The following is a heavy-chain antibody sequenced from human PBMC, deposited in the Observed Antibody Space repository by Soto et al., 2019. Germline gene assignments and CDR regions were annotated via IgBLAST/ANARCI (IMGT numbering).Heavy chain of an antibody. D-gene: IGHD3-10*01. Sequence: QVQLVQSGAEVKKPGASVKVSCKASGYIFTSYDINWERQATGQGLEWMGCMNPNSGNTGDAQKFQGRVTRTRNTSISTAYMELSSLRSEDTAVYYCARARMVRGGEYYYYYYMDVWGKGTTVTVSS. CDR1: GYIFTSYD. V-gene: IGHV1-8*01. CDR3: ARARMVRGGEYYYYYYMDV. J-gene: IGHJ6*03. CDR2: MNPNSGNT.